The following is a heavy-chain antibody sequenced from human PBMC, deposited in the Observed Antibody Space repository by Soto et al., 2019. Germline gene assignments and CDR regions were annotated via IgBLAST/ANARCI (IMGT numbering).Heavy chain of an antibody. CDR2: ISGNGGKT. CDR3: SEEGSQVCGSECYLDY. D-gene: IGHD2-21*01. V-gene: IGHV3-23*01. J-gene: IGHJ4*02. CDR1: GFTFSNYA. Sequence: GGSLRLSCAASGFTFSNYAMNWVRQAPGKGLEWVSTISGNGGKTYYADSVKGRFTISRDNYKNTLYLQMNSLRAEDTAVYYCSEEGSQVCGSECYLDYWGQGTLVTVSS.